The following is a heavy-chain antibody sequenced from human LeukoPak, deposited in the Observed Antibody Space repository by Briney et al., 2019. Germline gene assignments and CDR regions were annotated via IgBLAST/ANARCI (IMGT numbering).Heavy chain of an antibody. CDR2: ISGDSRYI. CDR1: GFTFSSYS. J-gene: IGHJ4*02. D-gene: IGHD3-22*01. CDR3: AKDRDSSGFLSFDY. Sequence: GGSLRLSCAASGFTFSSYSMNWVRQAPGKGLEWVSAISGDSRYIYYADSVRGRFTISRDNAENSLYLQMNSLRAEDTAVYYCAKDRDSSGFLSFDYWGQGTLVTVSS. V-gene: IGHV3-21*04.